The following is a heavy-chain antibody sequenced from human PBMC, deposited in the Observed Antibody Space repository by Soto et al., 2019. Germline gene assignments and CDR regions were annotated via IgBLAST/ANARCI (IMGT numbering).Heavy chain of an antibody. CDR3: ERADSSGWYWFDP. CDR2: IDHSGSP. V-gene: IGHV4-34*01. Sequence: AILSLPSAVNGGSFSGYDWSWIRQPPGKGLEWIGEIDHSGSPNFNPSLKSRVTMSIDTSKSQFSLNLKSVTAADTAVYFCERADSSGWYWFDPSGRGTLVTVSS. CDR1: GGSFSGYD. J-gene: IGHJ5*02. D-gene: IGHD6-19*01.